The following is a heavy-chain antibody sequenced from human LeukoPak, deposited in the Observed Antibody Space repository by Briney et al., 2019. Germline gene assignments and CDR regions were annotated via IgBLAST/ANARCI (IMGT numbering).Heavy chain of an antibody. D-gene: IGHD5-24*01. CDR1: VYTFTNYG. CDR2: ISGYNGDI. CDR3: ARVLSREGYFDY. Sequence: GDSVKVSCKASVYTFTNYGINWVRQAPGQGLECMGWISGYNGDINYAQRLQGRVTMTTDTSTSTAYMELRSLSSDDTAVYYCARVLSREGYFDYWGQGTLVTVSS. J-gene: IGHJ4*02. V-gene: IGHV1-18*01.